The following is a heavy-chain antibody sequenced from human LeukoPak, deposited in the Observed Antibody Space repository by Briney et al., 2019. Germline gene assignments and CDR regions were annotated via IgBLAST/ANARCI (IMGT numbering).Heavy chain of an antibody. J-gene: IGHJ4*02. CDR2: IKEDGSEK. Sequence: PGGSLRLSCVASGFTFNNHWMSWVRQAPGKGLEWVAKIKEDGSEKYYVDSVKGRFTISRDNAKDSLYLQMNSLRAEDTAVYYCARDRGVNINYWGQGTLVTVSS. CDR1: GFTFNNHW. CDR3: ARDRGVNINY. D-gene: IGHD3-10*01. V-gene: IGHV3-7*03.